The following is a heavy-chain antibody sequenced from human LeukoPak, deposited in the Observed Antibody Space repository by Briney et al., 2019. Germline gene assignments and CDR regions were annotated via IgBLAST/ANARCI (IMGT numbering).Heavy chain of an antibody. CDR1: GYSISSGYY. J-gene: IGHJ4*02. CDR2: IYHSGST. Sequence: PSETLSLTCTVSGYSISSGYYWGWIRQPPGKGLEWIGSIYHSGSTYYNPSLKSRVTISVDKSKNQFSLKLSSVTAADTAVYYCATIGGDYYDSSGYYWGQGTLVTVSS. CDR3: ATIGGDYYDSSGYY. D-gene: IGHD3-22*01. V-gene: IGHV4-38-2*02.